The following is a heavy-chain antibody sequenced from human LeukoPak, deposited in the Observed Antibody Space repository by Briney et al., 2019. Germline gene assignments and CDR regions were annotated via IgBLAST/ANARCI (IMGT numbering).Heavy chain of an antibody. CDR1: GDSVSSNSAA. CDR3: ARAQGGYCSSTSCYVFDY. J-gene: IGHJ4*02. CDR2: TYYRSKWYN. D-gene: IGHD2-2*01. Sequence: SQTLSLTCAISGDSVSSNSAAWNWIRQSPSRGLEWLGRTYYRSKWYNDYAVSVKSRITINPDTSKNQFSLKLSSVTAADTAVYYCARAQGGYCSSTSCYVFDYWGQGTLVTVSS. V-gene: IGHV6-1*01.